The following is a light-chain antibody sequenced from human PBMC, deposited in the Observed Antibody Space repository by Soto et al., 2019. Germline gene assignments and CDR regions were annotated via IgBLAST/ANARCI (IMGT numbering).Light chain of an antibody. CDR2: DVS. CDR3: CSYAGSYTPDV. J-gene: IGLJ1*01. Sequence: QSVLTQPRSVSGSPGQSVTISCTGTSSDVGGYNYVSWYQQHPGKAPKLMIYDVSKRPSGVPDRFSGSKSGNTASLTISGLQAEDEADYYCCSYAGSYTPDVFGTGPKLTVL. CDR1: SSDVGGYNY. V-gene: IGLV2-11*01.